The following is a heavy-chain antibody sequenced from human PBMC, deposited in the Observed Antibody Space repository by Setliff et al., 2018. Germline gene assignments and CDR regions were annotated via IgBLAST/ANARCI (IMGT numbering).Heavy chain of an antibody. V-gene: IGHV1-69*05. CDR1: GYTFTNYD. CDR2: TIPLFGTT. Sequence: SVKVSCKASGYTFTNYDINWVRQATGQGLEWMGGTIPLFGTTDYAQKFHGRVTIITDESTSTAYMELRSLRSDDTAVYYCARDRPMVVVADNLALFDYWGQGTLVTVSS. D-gene: IGHD2-15*01. CDR3: ARDRPMVVVADNLALFDY. J-gene: IGHJ4*02.